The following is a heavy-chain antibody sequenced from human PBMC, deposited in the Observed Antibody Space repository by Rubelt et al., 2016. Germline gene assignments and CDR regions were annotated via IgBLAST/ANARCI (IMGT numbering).Heavy chain of an antibody. CDR3: AREGSYYYYGMDV. Sequence: AASGFSLSSYSMDWVRQVPGRGLEWISYISGDGRTIYYADSVRGRFTISRDNARNSLYLQMNSLRAEDTAVYYCAREGSYYYYGMDVWGQGTTVTVSS. CDR2: ISGDGRTI. CDR1: GFSLSSYS. J-gene: IGHJ6*01. V-gene: IGHV3-48*04.